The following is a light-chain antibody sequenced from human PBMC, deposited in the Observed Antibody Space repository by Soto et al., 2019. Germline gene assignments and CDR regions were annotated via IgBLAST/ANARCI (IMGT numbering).Light chain of an antibody. V-gene: IGKV1-33*01. CDR3: QHYSNLPPT. Sequence: DLKMTQSPSSLSASVGDRVTISCQASQDISNSLNWFQQKPGKAPELLIYDAYNLETGVPSRFSGSGTGTDFTLTISSLQPEDIATYYCQHYSNLPPTFGPGTHVDIK. CDR1: QDISNS. J-gene: IGKJ3*01. CDR2: DAY.